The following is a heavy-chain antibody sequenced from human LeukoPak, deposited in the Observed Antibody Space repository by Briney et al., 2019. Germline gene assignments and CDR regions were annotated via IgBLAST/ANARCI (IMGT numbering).Heavy chain of an antibody. CDR2: IKPDGSNK. CDR1: GFTFSSYG. D-gene: IGHD2/OR15-2a*01. Sequence: GGSLRLSCAASGFTFSSYGMHWVRQAPGKGLEWVALIKPDGSNKYYADSVKGRFTISRDNSKNTLHLQMNSPRAEDTAAYYCARSRAFDYWGQGTLVTVSS. J-gene: IGHJ4*02. CDR3: ARSRAFDY. V-gene: IGHV3-30*02.